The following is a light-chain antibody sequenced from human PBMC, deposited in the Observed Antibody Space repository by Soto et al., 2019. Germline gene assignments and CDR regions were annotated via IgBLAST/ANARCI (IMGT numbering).Light chain of an antibody. CDR1: QGMSSW. CDR2: VAS. V-gene: IGKV1D-12*01. Sequence: DIQMTQSPSSVSASVGDIVTITCRASQGMSSWFGWYHQKPGKAHKILIYVASSLQSGVPSRFSVRGSGTDITLTISSLQHEYFATYYCQQANSFPWTFGGGTKVAIK. J-gene: IGKJ4*02. CDR3: QQANSFPWT.